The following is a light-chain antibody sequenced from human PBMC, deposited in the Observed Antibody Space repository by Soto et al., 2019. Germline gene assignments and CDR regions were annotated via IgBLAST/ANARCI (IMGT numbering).Light chain of an antibody. J-gene: IGKJ1*01. V-gene: IGKV1-39*01. CDR1: QSISSY. Sequence: DIQMTQSPSSLSASVGDRVTITCRASQSISSYLNWYQQKPGKAPKLLIYAASSLQSGVPSRFSGSGSGTDFTLTISSLQPEDFATYYCQQSYSTPEPFGHGTKVDIK. CDR2: AAS. CDR3: QQSYSTPEP.